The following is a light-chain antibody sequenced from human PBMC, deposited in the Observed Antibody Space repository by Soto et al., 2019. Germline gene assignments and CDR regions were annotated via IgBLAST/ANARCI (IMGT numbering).Light chain of an antibody. CDR3: SSYTSSSTLE. J-gene: IGLJ3*02. CDR2: EVS. V-gene: IGLV2-14*01. CDR1: SSDVGGYNY. Sequence: QSALTQPASVSGSPGQSITISCTGTSSDVGGYNYVSWYQQHPGKAPKLMIYEVSNRPSGVSNRFSGSKSGNTASLPISGLQAEDEADYYCSSYTSSSTLEFGGGTKLTVL.